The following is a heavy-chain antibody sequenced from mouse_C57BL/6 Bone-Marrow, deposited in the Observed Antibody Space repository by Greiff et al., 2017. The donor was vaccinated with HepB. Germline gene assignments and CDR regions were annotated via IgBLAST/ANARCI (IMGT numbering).Heavy chain of an antibody. Sequence: QVQLQQPGAELVMPGASVKLSCKASGYTFTSYWMHWVKQRPGQGLEWIREIDPSDSYTNYNQKFKGKSTLTVDKSSSTAYMQLSSLTSEDSAVYYCARDYYGGVWGTGTTVTVSS. D-gene: IGHD1-1*01. J-gene: IGHJ1*03. V-gene: IGHV1-69*01. CDR2: IDPSDSYT. CDR1: GYTFTSYW. CDR3: ARDYYGGV.